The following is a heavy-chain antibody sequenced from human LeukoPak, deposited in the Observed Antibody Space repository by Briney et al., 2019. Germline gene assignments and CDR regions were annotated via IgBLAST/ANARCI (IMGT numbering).Heavy chain of an antibody. J-gene: IGHJ4*02. CDR3: AREKVSRELLYYFDY. D-gene: IGHD3-10*01. CDR2: TYYRSKWYN. Sequence: SQTLSLTCAISGDSVSSNSAAWNWIRQSPSRGLEWLGRTYYRSKWYNDYAVSVKSRITINPDISRNQFSLQLNSVTPEDTAVYYCAREKVSRELLYYFDYWGQGTLVTVSS. CDR1: GDSVSSNSAA. V-gene: IGHV6-1*01.